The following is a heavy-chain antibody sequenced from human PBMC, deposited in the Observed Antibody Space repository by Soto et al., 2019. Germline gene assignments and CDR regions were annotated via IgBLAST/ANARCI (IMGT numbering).Heavy chain of an antibody. D-gene: IGHD3-3*01. CDR2: IYYSRST. V-gene: IGHV4-59*01. CDR1: GGSISSYY. CDR3: ARDSIFGVVNPYYYYGMDV. J-gene: IGHJ6*02. Sequence: PSETLSLTCTVSGGSISSYYWSWIRQPPGKGLEWIGYIYYSRSTNYNPSLKSRITISIDTSKNQFSIKLSSVTAADTAVYYCARDSIFGVVNPYYYYGMDVWGQGTTVT.